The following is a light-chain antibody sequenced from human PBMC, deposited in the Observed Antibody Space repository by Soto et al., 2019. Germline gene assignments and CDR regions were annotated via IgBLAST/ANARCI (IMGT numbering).Light chain of an antibody. V-gene: IGLV3-1*01. J-gene: IGLJ2*01. CDR2: QDS. CDR1: KLGDKY. Sequence: SSELTQPPSVSVSPGQTASITCSGDKLGDKYAFGYQQKPGQSPVLVIYQDSKRPSGIPERFSGSNSGNTATLTISGTQAMAEADYYCQAWDSSTGVFGGGTKVTVL. CDR3: QAWDSSTGV.